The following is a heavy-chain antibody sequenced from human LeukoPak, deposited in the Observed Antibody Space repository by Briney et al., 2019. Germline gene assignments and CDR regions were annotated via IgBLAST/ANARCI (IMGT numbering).Heavy chain of an antibody. CDR1: GGSISSSSYY. D-gene: IGHD2-15*01. J-gene: IGHJ3*02. Sequence: SETLSLTCTVSGGSISSSSYYWGWIRQPPGKGLEWIGSIYYSGSTYYNPSLKSRVTISVDTSKNRFSLKLSSVTAADTAVYYCARRSWGDIVVVVAAFGAFDIWGQGTMVTVSS. CDR2: IYYSGST. CDR3: ARRSWGDIVVVVAAFGAFDI. V-gene: IGHV4-39*01.